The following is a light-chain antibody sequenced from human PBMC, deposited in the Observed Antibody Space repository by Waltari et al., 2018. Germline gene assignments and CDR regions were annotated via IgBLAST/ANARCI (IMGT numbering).Light chain of an antibody. CDR1: QSVSSSY. Sequence: ELVLTQSPGTLSLSPGERATLSCRASQSVSSSYLAWYQQKPGQAPRLLIYGASSRATGIPDRFSGSGSGTDFTLTISRLEPEDFAVYYCQQYGSSPPTFGQGTKREIK. CDR3: QQYGSSPPT. V-gene: IGKV3-20*01. CDR2: GAS. J-gene: IGKJ2*01.